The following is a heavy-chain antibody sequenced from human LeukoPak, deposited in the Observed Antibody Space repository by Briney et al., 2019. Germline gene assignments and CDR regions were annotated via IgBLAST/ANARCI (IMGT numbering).Heavy chain of an antibody. D-gene: IGHD2-15*01. J-gene: IGHJ4*02. CDR1: GFIFGTSA. V-gene: IGHV3-64D*09. CDR3: VKDRGSRVYYFDS. Sequence: GGSLRLSCSASGFIFGTSAMHWVRQAPGKGLDYVSGISFNGRSTYYADSLKGRFSISRDNSKNTLYLHISSLRDGDTAVYYCVKDRGSRVYYFDSWGQGTLVTVSS. CDR2: ISFNGRST.